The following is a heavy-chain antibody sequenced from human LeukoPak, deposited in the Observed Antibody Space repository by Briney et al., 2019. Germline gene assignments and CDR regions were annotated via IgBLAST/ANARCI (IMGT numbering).Heavy chain of an antibody. CDR2: ISGSGGST. CDR1: GFTFSGSA. CDR3: AKHRPEGYYFDY. J-gene: IGHJ4*02. D-gene: IGHD1-14*01. Sequence: GGSLRLSCADSGFTFSGSAISWDRQAPGKGLEWVSAISGSGGSTYYADSVKGRFNISRDNTKNTLYLLMNIPRAEETALHYCAKHRPEGYYFDYWGQGTLVTVSS. V-gene: IGHV3-23*01.